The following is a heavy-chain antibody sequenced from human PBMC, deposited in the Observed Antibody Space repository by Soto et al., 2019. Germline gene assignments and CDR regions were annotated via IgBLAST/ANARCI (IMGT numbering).Heavy chain of an antibody. D-gene: IGHD3-22*01. V-gene: IGHV3-23*01. Sequence: PVGSLRLSCAASGFTFSSYAMSWVRQAPGKGLEWVSAISGSGGSTYYADSVKGRFTISRDNSKNTLYLQMNSLRAEDTAVYYCAKKAIPITTGRKDWFDPWGQGTLVTVSS. CDR3: AKKAIPITTGRKDWFDP. CDR1: GFTFSSYA. CDR2: ISGSGGST. J-gene: IGHJ5*02.